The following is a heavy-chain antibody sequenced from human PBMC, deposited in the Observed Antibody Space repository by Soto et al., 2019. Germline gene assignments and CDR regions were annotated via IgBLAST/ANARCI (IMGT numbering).Heavy chain of an antibody. CDR3: ARDRSVGGIYYFDY. D-gene: IGHD2-15*01. J-gene: IGHJ4*02. CDR2: IYHSGST. CDR1: GGSISSGDYY. V-gene: IGHV4-30-4*01. Sequence: SETLSLTCTVSGGSISSGDYYWSWIRQPPGKGLEWIGYIYHSGSTYYNPSLKSRVTISVDTSKNQFSLKLSSVTAADTAVYYCARDRSVGGIYYFDYWGQGTLVTVSS.